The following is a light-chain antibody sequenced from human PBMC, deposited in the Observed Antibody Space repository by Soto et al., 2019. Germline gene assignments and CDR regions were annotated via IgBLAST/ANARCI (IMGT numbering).Light chain of an antibody. Sequence: QSALTQPPSASGSPGQSVTISCTGTSSDVGGYNYVSWYQQHPGKAPKLMIYEVSKRPSGVPDRFSGSKSGNTASLTASGLQAEDEADYYCSSYAGSNRVFGTGTKVTVL. CDR2: EVS. CDR1: SSDVGGYNY. CDR3: SSYAGSNRV. V-gene: IGLV2-8*01. J-gene: IGLJ1*01.